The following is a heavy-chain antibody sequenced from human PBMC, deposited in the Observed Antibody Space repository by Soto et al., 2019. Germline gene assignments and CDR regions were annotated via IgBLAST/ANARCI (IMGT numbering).Heavy chain of an antibody. CDR1: GGSISSYY. CDR2: IYYSGST. V-gene: IGHV4-59*08. CDR3: ARNTPGCSSTSCYARIFDY. D-gene: IGHD2-2*01. Sequence: PSETLSLTCTVSGGSISSYYWSWIRQPPGKGLEWIGYIYYSGSTNYNPSLKSRVTISVDTSKNQFSLKLSSVTAADTAVYYCARNTPGCSSTSCYARIFDYWGQGTLVTVS. J-gene: IGHJ4*02.